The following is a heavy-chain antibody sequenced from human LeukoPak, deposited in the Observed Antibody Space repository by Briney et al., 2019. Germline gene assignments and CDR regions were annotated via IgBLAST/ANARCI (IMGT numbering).Heavy chain of an antibody. CDR2: ISSSGSTI. V-gene: IGHV3-48*03. CDR1: GFTFSSYE. D-gene: IGHD3-10*02. Sequence: PGGALRHSCAASGFTFSSYEMNGVRQAPGKELEGVSYISSSGSTIYYADSVKGRFTISRDNAKNSLYLQMNSLRAEDTAVYYCAELGITMIGGVWGKGTTVSISS. J-gene: IGHJ6*04. CDR3: AELGITMIGGV.